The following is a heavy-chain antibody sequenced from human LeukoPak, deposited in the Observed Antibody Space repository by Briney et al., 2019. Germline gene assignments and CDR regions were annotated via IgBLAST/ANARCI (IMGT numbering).Heavy chain of an antibody. CDR3: ARDSVEAGERFGDY. D-gene: IGHD3-10*01. CDR1: GGTFSSYA. J-gene: IGHJ4*02. Sequence: GASVKVSCKASGGTFSSYAISWVRQAPGQGLEWMGRIIPILGIANYPQKFQGRVTITADKSTSTAYMELRSLRSDDTAVYYCARDSVEAGERFGDYWGQGTLVTVSS. V-gene: IGHV1-69*04. CDR2: IIPILGIA.